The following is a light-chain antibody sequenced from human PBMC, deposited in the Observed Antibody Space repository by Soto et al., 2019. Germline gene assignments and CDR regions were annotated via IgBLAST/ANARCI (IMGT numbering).Light chain of an antibody. CDR3: QQYYSSLVT. CDR2: WAS. CDR1: QSVLYSSNNKNY. Sequence: DIVMTQSPDSLAVSLGDRATINCKSSQSVLYSSNNKNYLAWYQQKPGQPPKLLIYWASTRESGVPDRFSGSGSGTEFTLTISSLQAEDVAVYYCQQYYSSLVTFGGGTKVEIK. J-gene: IGKJ4*01. V-gene: IGKV4-1*01.